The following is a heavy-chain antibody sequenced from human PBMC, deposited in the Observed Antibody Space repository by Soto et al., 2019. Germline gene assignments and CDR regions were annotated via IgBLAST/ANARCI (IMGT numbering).Heavy chain of an antibody. Sequence: QVTLRESGHTLVKPTQTLTLTCTFSGFSLTSCGVAVAWILQPPRKALEWLASMDWADDTHYNPSLKNLAIITGDTSKTQVVLTMANLDPTDTATYYCARIVWLRFEFWVQGTQVTVSS. CDR3: ARIVWLRFEF. CDR2: MDWADDT. D-gene: IGHD6-19*01. V-gene: IGHV2-5*02. CDR1: GFSLTSCGVA. J-gene: IGHJ4*02.